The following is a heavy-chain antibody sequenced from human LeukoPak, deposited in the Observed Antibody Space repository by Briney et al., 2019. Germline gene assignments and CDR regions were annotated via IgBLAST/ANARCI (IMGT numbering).Heavy chain of an antibody. CDR1: GGSISSYY. D-gene: IGHD3-10*01. Sequence: SETLSLTCTVSGGSISSYYWSWIRQPLGKGLEWIGYIYYSGSTNYNPSLKSRVTISVDTSKNQFSLKLSSVTAADTAVYYCARESGYYYGMDVWGQGTTVTVSS. J-gene: IGHJ6*02. CDR2: IYYSGST. V-gene: IGHV4-59*01. CDR3: ARESGYYYGMDV.